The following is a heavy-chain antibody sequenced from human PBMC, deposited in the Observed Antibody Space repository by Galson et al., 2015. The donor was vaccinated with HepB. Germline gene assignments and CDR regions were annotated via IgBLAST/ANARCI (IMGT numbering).Heavy chain of an antibody. D-gene: IGHD3-10*01. V-gene: IGHV3-30*04. J-gene: IGHJ4*02. CDR1: GFTVSSYG. Sequence: SLRLSCAASGFTVSSYGLHWVRQAPGKGLEWVAGILYDGSNKQYADSVKGRLTISRDNSKNTLYLQMNSLRGEDTAVYYCARTRSRGIIGHSYYFDYWGQGTLVTV. CDR2: ILYDGSNK. CDR3: ARTRSRGIIGHSYYFDY.